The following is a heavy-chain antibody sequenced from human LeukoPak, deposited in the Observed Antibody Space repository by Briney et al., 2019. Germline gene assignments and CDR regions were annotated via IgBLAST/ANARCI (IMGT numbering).Heavy chain of an antibody. J-gene: IGHJ3*02. CDR1: GGSISSGGYY. Sequence: SETLSLTCTVSGGSISSGGYYWSWLRQHPGTGLEWIGYICYSGSTYYNPSLKSRVTISVDTSKNQFSLRLSSVTAADTAVYYCARDLSQDGDYVNAFDIWGQGTMVTVSS. V-gene: IGHV4-31*03. CDR3: ARDLSQDGDYVNAFDI. D-gene: IGHD4-17*01. CDR2: ICYSGST.